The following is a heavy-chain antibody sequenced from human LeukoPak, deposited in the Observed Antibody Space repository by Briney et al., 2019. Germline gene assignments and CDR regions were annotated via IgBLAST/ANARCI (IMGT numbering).Heavy chain of an antibody. CDR2: IYYTGTT. Sequence: SETPSLTCTVSGASITSSNYYWLWLRQPPGKGLEWIGSIYYTGTTYYNLSLKSRVTISVDTSKYQFSLKLSSVTAADTAVYYCARVGSSSWSFYYYMDVWGKGTTVTVSS. CDR3: ARVGSSSWSFYYYMDV. D-gene: IGHD6-13*01. CDR1: GASITSSNYY. J-gene: IGHJ6*03. V-gene: IGHV4-39*01.